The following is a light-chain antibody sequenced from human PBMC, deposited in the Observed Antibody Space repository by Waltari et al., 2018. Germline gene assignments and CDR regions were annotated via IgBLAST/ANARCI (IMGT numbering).Light chain of an antibody. CDR3: QQYFTSPSLT. CDR2: WAS. V-gene: IGKV4-1*01. J-gene: IGKJ4*01. CDR1: QSVLYTANNKNY. Sequence: DLVMTQSPDTLTVSLGERATINCKTSQSVLYTANNKNYLGWYQQKPGPPPKLLIYWASTRDSGVPDRFIGSGSGTDFTLTINSLQAEDVAVYYCQQYFTSPSLTFGGGT.